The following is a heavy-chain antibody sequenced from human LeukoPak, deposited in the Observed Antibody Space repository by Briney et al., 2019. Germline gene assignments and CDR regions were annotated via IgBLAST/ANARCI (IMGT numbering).Heavy chain of an antibody. CDR2: IKSQTDGGTA. V-gene: IGHV3-15*01. CDR3: ATDLLDY. J-gene: IGHJ4*02. Sequence: GGSLRLSCAASGFTFNNFWMSRVRQPPGKGLEWIGRIKSQTDGGTADYAAPVKGRFTISRDDSKTTLFLQMNSLKTEDTAMYYCATDLLDYWGRGTLVTVSS. CDR1: GFTFNNFW.